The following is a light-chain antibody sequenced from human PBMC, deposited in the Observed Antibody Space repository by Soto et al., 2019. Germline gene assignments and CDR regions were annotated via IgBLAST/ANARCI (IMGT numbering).Light chain of an antibody. CDR2: GVS. J-gene: IGLJ3*02. V-gene: IGLV2-14*01. Sequence: QSARTQPASVSGSPGQSITISCTGTSSDVGGYKFVSWYQQHPGKAPKLMIYGVSNRPSGVSDRFSGSKSGNTASLTISGLQAEDETDYYCSSYTSSSAVVFGGGTKLTVL. CDR1: SSDVGGYKF. CDR3: SSYTSSSAVV.